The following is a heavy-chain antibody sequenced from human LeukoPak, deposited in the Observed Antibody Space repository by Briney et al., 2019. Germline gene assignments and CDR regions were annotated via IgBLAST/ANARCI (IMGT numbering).Heavy chain of an antibody. D-gene: IGHD2/OR15-2a*01. CDR3: ATSGLSRFGF. CDR1: GFTFSNYA. CDR2: ISSTSGYT. V-gene: IGHV3-23*01. J-gene: IGHJ4*02. Sequence: QSGGSLRLSCAASGFTFSNYAMSWVRQAPGKGLEWVSTISSTSGYTYYADSVKGRFTISRDNSKNTLYLQMNSLRAEDTAVYYCATSGLSRFGFWGQGTLVTVSS.